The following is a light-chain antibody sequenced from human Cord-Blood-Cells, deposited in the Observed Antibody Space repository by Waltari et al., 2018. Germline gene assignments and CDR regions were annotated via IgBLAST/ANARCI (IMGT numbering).Light chain of an antibody. CDR2: DAS. V-gene: IGKV1-5*01. CDR3: QQYSSQGT. J-gene: IGKJ2*02. Sequence: DIQMTQSPSTLSASEGDRVTITCRASQSISSWLARYQQKPGKAPKLLSYDASSLESGVPSRFSGSGSGTEFTLTISSLQPDDFATYYCQQYSSQGTFGQGTKLEIK. CDR1: QSISSW.